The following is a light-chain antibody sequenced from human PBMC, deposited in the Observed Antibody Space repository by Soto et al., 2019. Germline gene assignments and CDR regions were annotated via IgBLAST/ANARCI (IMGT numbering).Light chain of an antibody. J-gene: IGKJ1*01. CDR1: QTISRY. CDR3: QQSDTTPRT. Sequence: DIQMTQSPSSLSASVGDRVTITCRASQTISRYLNWYQQKPGEAPKLLIYAELSLQSGVPSRFSGSRSGTDFTLTSSSLHPEASALYYCQQSDTTPRTFGQGTKVEIK. CDR2: AEL. V-gene: IGKV1-39*01.